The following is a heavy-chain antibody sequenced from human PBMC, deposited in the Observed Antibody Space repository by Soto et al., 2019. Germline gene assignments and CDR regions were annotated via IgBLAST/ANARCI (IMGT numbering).Heavy chain of an antibody. D-gene: IGHD2-2*02. J-gene: IGHJ4*02. Sequence: VESLKISCHASGYSFINFWIGWVRQMPGKGLEWMGIIYPYDSDTKYSPSFQGQVTVSADESINTAYLQWSSLQASDTALYFCARVGGPYTAFDFWGQGTLVTVSS. CDR1: GYSFINFW. V-gene: IGHV5-51*01. CDR2: IYPYDSDT. CDR3: ARVGGPYTAFDF.